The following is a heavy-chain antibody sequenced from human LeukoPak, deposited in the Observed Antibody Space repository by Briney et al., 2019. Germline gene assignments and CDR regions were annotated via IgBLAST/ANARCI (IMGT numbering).Heavy chain of an antibody. D-gene: IGHD3-10*01. V-gene: IGHV3-11*01. CDR3: AKGHVLLWFGEYYFDY. CDR1: GFTFSDYY. CDR2: ISSSGSTI. J-gene: IGHJ4*02. Sequence: KPGGSLRLSCAASGFTFSDYYMSWIRQAPGKGLEWVSYISSSGSTIYYADSVKGRFTISRDNAKNSLYLQMNSLRAEDTALYYCAKGHVLLWFGEYYFDYWGQGTLVTVSS.